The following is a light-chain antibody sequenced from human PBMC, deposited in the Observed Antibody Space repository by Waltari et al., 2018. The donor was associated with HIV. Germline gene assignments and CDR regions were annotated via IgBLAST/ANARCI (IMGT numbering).Light chain of an antibody. V-gene: IGLV1-40*01. CDR3: QSYDSSLSGWV. CDR1: RPNIEAGYD. CDR2: CNN. Sequence: QSVLKQPPSVTGAPGQRVTIPCTGTRPNIEAGYDAPRYQQLPGTAPKLLIYCNNNRPSGVPDRFSGSKSGTSASLAITGLQAEEEADYYCQSYDSSLSGWVFGGGTKLTVL. J-gene: IGLJ3*02.